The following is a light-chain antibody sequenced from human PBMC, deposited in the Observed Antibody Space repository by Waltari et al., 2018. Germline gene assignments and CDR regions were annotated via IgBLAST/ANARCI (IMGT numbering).Light chain of an antibody. CDR3: QQRSNWPRT. CDR2: DAS. Sequence: EIVLTQSPATLSLSPGERATLSCRASQSVSSYLAWYQQKPGQAPRLLIYDASNRATGIPARFSCSGSGTDFTLSSSILEPEDFAVYYCQQRSNWPRTFGPGTKVDIK. V-gene: IGKV3-11*01. CDR1: QSVSSY. J-gene: IGKJ3*01.